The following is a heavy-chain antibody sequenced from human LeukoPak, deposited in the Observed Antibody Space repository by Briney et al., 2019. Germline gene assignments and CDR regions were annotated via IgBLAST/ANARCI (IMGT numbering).Heavy chain of an antibody. J-gene: IGHJ4*02. D-gene: IGHD3-22*01. CDR1: GGSLSCYY. CDR3: AGKNYYDSSGTDY. V-gene: IGHV4-59*01. CDR2: IYYSGSK. Sequence: SETLSLTRTVSGGSLSCYYWSWLGQPPGQGLAWMGYIYYSGSKHYNTSLKSRGTISVGTSKNQFSLKLSSVTAADTAVYYCAGKNYYDSSGTDYWGQGTLVTVSS.